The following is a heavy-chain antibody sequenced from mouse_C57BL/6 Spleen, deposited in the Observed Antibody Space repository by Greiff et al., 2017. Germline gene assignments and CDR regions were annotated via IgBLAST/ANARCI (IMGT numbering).Heavy chain of an antibody. V-gene: IGHV14-2*01. J-gene: IGHJ1*03. CDR2: IDPEDGET. CDR1: GFNIKDYY. CDR3: TRGSDDYGYFDV. D-gene: IGHD2-3*01. Sequence: EVQLKESGAELVKPGASVKLSCTASGFNIKDYYMHWVKQRTEQGLEWIGRIDPEDGETKYAPKFPGKATITADTSSNTAYLLLSSLTSEDTAVYCGTRGSDDYGYFDVWGTGTAVTVSS.